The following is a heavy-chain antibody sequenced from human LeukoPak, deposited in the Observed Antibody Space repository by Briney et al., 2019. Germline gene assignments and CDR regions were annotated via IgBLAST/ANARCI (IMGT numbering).Heavy chain of an antibody. V-gene: IGHV4-39*07. J-gene: IGHJ6*03. CDR2: IYYSGGT. Sequence: SETLSLTCTVSGGSISSSSYYWGWIRQPPGKGLEWIGSIYYSGGTYYNPSLKSRVTISVDTSKNQFSLTPSSVTAADTAVYYCAREGATPYYYYYYMDVWGKGTTVTVSS. CDR3: AREGATPYYYYYYMDV. CDR1: GGSISSSSYY. D-gene: IGHD1-26*01.